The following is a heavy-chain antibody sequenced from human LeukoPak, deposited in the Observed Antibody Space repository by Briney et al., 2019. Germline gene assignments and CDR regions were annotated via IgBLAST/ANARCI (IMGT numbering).Heavy chain of an antibody. CDR1: GFTFSSYW. V-gene: IGHV3-7*01. D-gene: IGHD3-10*01. CDR3: ARLSAMVRGPEDIFYFEF. Sequence: GGSLRLSCAAPGFTFSSYWMSWVRQAPGEGLQWVANIKEDGSEKYYVDSVKGRFTISRDYAKNSLYLQMDTLRAEDTAVYYCARLSAMVRGPEDIFYFEFWGLGTLVTVSA. J-gene: IGHJ4*02. CDR2: IKEDGSEK.